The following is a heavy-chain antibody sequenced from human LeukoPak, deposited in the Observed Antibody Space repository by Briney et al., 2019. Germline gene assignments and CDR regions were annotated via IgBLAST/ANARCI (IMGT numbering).Heavy chain of an antibody. V-gene: IGHV4-59*01. CDR3: ARARQYYDILTGYYRYFDL. D-gene: IGHD3-9*01. Sequence: PSETLSLTCTVSGGSISSYYWSWIRQPPGKGLEWIGYIYYSGSTNYNPSLKSRVTISVDTSKNQFSLKLSSVTAADTAVYYCARARQYYDILTGYYRYFDLWGRGTLVTVSS. CDR2: IYYSGST. CDR1: GGSISSYY. J-gene: IGHJ2*01.